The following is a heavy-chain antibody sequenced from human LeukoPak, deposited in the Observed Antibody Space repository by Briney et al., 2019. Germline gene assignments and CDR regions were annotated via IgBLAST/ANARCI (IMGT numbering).Heavy chain of an antibody. CDR1: GYSISSGYY. V-gene: IGHV4-38-2*02. D-gene: IGHD6-13*01. J-gene: IGHJ4*02. Sequence: SETLSLTCTVSGYSISSGYYWGWIRQPPGKGLEWIGRIYTSGSTNYSPSLKSRVTMSVDTSKNEFSLKLNSVTAADTAVYYCARESTVAGTARYFDSWGQGTLVTVSS. CDR2: IYTSGST. CDR3: ARESTVAGTARYFDS.